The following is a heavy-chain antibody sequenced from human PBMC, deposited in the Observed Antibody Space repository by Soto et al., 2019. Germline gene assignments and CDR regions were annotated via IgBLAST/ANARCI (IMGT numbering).Heavy chain of an antibody. V-gene: IGHV3-64*01. D-gene: IGHD3-3*01. CDR1: GFTFSSYA. J-gene: IGHJ1*01. CDR3: ARAFTAHYDFWRGYFQH. CDR2: ISSNGGST. Sequence: GGSLRLSCAASGFTFSSYAMHWVRQAPGKGLEYVSAISSNGGSTYYANSVKGRFTISRDNSKNTLYLQMGSLRAEDMAVYYCARAFTAHYDFWRGYFQHWGQGTLVTVSS.